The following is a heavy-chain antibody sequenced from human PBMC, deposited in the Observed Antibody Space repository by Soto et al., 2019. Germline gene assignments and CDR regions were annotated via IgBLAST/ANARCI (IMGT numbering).Heavy chain of an antibody. CDR2: ISYDGSNK. CDR1: GFTFSSYA. D-gene: IGHD3-10*01. J-gene: IGHJ4*02. Sequence: PGGSLRLSCAASGFTFSSYAMHWVRQAPGKGLEWVAVISYDGSNKYYADSVKGRFTISRDNSKNTLYLQMNSLRAEDTAVYYCMYGSGSYIFDYWGQGTLVTVSS. CDR3: MYGSGSYIFDY. V-gene: IGHV3-30-3*01.